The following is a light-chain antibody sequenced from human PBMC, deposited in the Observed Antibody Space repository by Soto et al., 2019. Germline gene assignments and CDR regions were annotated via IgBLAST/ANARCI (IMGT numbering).Light chain of an antibody. V-gene: IGKV1-33*01. CDR1: QDIANY. CDR3: QQFDNVPYT. J-gene: IGKJ2*01. Sequence: DIQMTQSPSSLSASVGDRVTITCQASQDIANYLNWYQQKPGKAPKLLIYDASHLQPGVPSNFSGSGSGTDFTFTISSLQPEDIATYYCQQFDNVPYTFGQGTRLEIK. CDR2: DAS.